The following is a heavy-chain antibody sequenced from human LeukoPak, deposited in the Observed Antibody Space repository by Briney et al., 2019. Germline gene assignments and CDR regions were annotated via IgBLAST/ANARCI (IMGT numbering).Heavy chain of an antibody. CDR2: INPSGGST. D-gene: IGHD5-24*01. J-gene: IGHJ4*02. CDR3: ARDWAGYNILEDY. V-gene: IGHV1-46*01. CDR1: GYTFTSYY. Sequence: ASVKVSCKASGYTFTSYYMHWVRQAPGQGLEWMGIINPSGGSTSYAQRFQGRVTMTRDMSTSTVYMELSSLRSEDTAVYYCARDWAGYNILEDYWGQGTLVTVSS.